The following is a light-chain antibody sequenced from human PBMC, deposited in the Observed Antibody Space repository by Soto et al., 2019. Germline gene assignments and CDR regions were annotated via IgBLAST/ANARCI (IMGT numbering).Light chain of an antibody. Sequence: DIQMTQSPSTLSASVGDRVTITCRASEDVSRWLAWYQQRPGRAPSLLIYEASTLGTGVPSRFSGSGSGTEFTLTISSLHTDDFATYYCQQNYSHATFGQGTRVEIK. CDR1: EDVSRW. CDR2: EAS. J-gene: IGKJ1*01. V-gene: IGKV1-5*03. CDR3: QQNYSHAT.